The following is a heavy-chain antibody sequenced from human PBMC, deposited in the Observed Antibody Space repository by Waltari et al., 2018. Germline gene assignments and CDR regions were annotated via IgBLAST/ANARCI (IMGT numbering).Heavy chain of an antibody. Sequence: EVQLVESGGGLVQPGRSLRLACAASGFTFADYGMHWVRQAPGKGLEWVSGISWNSGSIGYADSVNGRFTISRDNAKNSLYLQMNSLRAEDTALYYCATDSIQLRLVHAFDIWGQGTMVTVSS. D-gene: IGHD5-18*01. CDR2: ISWNSGSI. CDR3: ATDSIQLRLVHAFDI. J-gene: IGHJ3*02. CDR1: GFTFADYG. V-gene: IGHV3-9*01.